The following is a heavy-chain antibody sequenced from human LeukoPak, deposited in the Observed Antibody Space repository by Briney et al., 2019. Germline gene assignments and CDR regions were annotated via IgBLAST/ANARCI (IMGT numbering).Heavy chain of an antibody. D-gene: IGHD3-3*01. V-gene: IGHV4-59*01. CDR1: GGSISSYY. CDR2: IYYSGST. J-gene: IGHJ4*02. CDR3: ARSPGGDFWSGYYTPYYFDY. Sequence: SQTLSLTCTVSGGSISSYYWSWIRQPPGKGLEWIGYIYYSGSTNYNPSLKSRVTISVDTSKNQFSLKLSSVTAADTAVYYCARSPGGDFWSGYYTPYYFDYWGQGTLVTVSS.